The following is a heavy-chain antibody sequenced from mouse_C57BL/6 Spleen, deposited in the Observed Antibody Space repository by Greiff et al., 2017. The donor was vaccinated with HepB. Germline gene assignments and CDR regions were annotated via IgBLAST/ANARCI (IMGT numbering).Heavy chain of an antibody. CDR2: ISYDGSN. CDR1: GYSITSGYY. Sequence: EVQRVESGPGLVKPSQSLSLTCSVTGYSITSGYYWNWIRQFPGNKLEWMGYISYDGSNNYNPSLKNRISITRDTSKNQFFLKLNSVTTEDTATYYCARERAFYYGPYYFDYWGQGTTLTVSS. CDR3: ARERAFYYGPYYFDY. J-gene: IGHJ2*01. V-gene: IGHV3-6*01. D-gene: IGHD2-1*01.